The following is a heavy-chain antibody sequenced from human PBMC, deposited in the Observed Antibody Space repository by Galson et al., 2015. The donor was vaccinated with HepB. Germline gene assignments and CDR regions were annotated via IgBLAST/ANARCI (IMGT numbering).Heavy chain of an antibody. D-gene: IGHD2-21*02. J-gene: IGHJ3*02. V-gene: IGHV3-53*01. CDR1: GFTVSSNY. CDR2: IYSGGST. Sequence: SLRLSCAASGFTVSSNYMSWVRQAPGKGLEWVSVIYSGGSTYYADSVKGRFTISRDNSKNTLYLQMNSLRAEDTAVYYCASVVVTMETDAFDIWGQGTMVTVSS. CDR3: ASVVVTMETDAFDI.